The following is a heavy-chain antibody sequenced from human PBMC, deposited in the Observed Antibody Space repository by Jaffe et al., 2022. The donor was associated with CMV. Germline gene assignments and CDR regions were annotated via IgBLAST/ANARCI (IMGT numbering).Heavy chain of an antibody. CDR2: ISADGGIT. CDR3: ARGGFYCTSTRCTAGIFDY. V-gene: IGHV3-74*01. D-gene: IGHD2-8*01. Sequence: EVQLVESGGGLVQPGGSLRLSCAASGFTFSSYWMHWVRQAPGKGLVWVSRISADGGITDRADSVKGRFTISRDNAKNTLYLQMNSLRVEDTAVYYCARGGFYCTSTRCTAGIFDYWGQGALVTVSS. CDR1: GFTFSSYW. J-gene: IGHJ4*02.